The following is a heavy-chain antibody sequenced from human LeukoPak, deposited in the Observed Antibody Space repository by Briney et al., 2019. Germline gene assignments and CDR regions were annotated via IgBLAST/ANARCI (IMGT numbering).Heavy chain of an antibody. V-gene: IGHV3-23*01. CDR2: ISGSGGNT. D-gene: IGHD3-22*01. CDR3: AKGDDSSGYATGDAFDI. CDR1: GFTFRSYG. Sequence: GGSLRLSCAASGFTFRSYGMSWVRQAPGKGLEWVSVISGSGGNTDYADSVKGRFTISRDNSKNTLYLQMNSLRAEDTAVYYCAKGDDSSGYATGDAFDIWGQGTMVTVSS. J-gene: IGHJ3*02.